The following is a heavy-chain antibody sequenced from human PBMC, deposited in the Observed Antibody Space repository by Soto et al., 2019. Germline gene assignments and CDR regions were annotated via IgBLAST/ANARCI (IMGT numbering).Heavy chain of an antibody. Sequence: GGSLRLSCAASGFTFSNAWMNWVRQAPGKGLEWVGRIKSKTDGGTTDYAAPVKGRFTISRDDSKNTLYLQMNSLKTEDTAVYYCTTETGRAVTFYYYYYYGMDVWGQGTTVTVSS. J-gene: IGHJ6*02. CDR2: IKSKTDGGTT. V-gene: IGHV3-15*07. CDR1: GFTFSNAW. D-gene: IGHD4-17*01. CDR3: TTETGRAVTFYYYYYYGMDV.